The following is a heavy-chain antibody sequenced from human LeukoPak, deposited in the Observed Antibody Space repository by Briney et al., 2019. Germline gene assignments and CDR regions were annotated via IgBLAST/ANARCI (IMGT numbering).Heavy chain of an antibody. Sequence: SQTLSLTCAISGDSVSSNSAAWNWIRQSPSRGLEWLGRTYYRSKWYNDYAVSVKGRITINPDTSKNQFSLQLNSVTPEDTAVYYCARELVTMVRGVSKNYYYYYGMDVWGQGTTVTVSS. CDR1: GDSVSSNSAA. CDR3: ARELVTMVRGVSKNYYYYYGMDV. CDR2: TYYRSKWYN. D-gene: IGHD3-10*01. V-gene: IGHV6-1*01. J-gene: IGHJ6*02.